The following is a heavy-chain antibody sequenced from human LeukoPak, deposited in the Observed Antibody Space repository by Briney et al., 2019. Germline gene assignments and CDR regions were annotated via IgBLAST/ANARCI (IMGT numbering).Heavy chain of an antibody. CDR2: INHSGST. D-gene: IGHD3-10*01. CDR1: GGSFSAYY. J-gene: IGHJ4*02. V-gene: IGHV4-34*01. Sequence: SETLSLTCAVYGGSFSAYYWSWIRQPPGKGLEWIGQINHSGSTSYNPSLKSRLTISIDTSKTQFYLKLSSVTAADTAVYYCARVVYSGSWGYFDYWGQGILVTVSS. CDR3: ARVVYSGSWGYFDY.